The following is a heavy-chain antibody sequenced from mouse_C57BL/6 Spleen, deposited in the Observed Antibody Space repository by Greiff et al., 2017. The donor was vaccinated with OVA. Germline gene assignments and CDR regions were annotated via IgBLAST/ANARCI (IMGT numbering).Heavy chain of an antibody. CDR2: INPYNGGT. CDR3: ARKGDGYTYYAMDY. Sequence: VHVKQSGPVLVKPGASVKMSCKASGYTFTDYYMNWVKQSHGKSLEWIGVINPYNGGTSYNQKFKGKATLTVDKSSSTAYMELNSLTSEDSAVYYCARKGDGYTYYAMDYWGQGTSVTVSS. D-gene: IGHD2-3*01. J-gene: IGHJ4*01. CDR1: GYTFTDYY. V-gene: IGHV1-19*01.